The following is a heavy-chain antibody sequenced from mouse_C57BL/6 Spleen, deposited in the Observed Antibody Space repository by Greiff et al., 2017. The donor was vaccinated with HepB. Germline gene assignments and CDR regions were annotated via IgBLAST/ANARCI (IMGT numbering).Heavy chain of an antibody. CDR3: ATGTRYFDY. J-gene: IGHJ2*01. Sequence: DVKLVESGPGLVKPSQSLSLTCSVTGYSITSGYYWNWIRQFPGNKLEWMGYISYDGSNNYNPSLKNRISITRDTSKNQFFLKLNSVTTEDTATYYCATGTRYFDYWGQGTTLTVSS. V-gene: IGHV3-6*01. CDR2: ISYDGSN. D-gene: IGHD4-1*01. CDR1: GYSITSGYY.